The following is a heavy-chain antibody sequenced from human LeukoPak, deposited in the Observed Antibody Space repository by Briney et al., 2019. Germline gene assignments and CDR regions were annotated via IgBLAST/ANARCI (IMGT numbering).Heavy chain of an antibody. V-gene: IGHV4-59*12. CDR3: ASYSGYSNWFDP. J-gene: IGHJ5*02. D-gene: IGHD5-12*01. CDR2: IYYSGST. CDR1: GASISPNY. Sequence: SETLSLTCTVSGASISPNYWSWFRQPPGKGLEWIGYIYYSGSTSYNPSLKSRVTISLDTSKNQFSLKLSSVTAADTAVYYCASYSGYSNWFDPWGQGTLVTVSS.